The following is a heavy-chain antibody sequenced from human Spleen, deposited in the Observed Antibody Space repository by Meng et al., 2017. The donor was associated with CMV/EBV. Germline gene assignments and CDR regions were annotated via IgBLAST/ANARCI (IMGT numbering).Heavy chain of an antibody. CDR2: IYPGDFDT. CDR3: ARRGMMTTRGYWFDP. D-gene: IGHD4-17*01. J-gene: IGHJ5*02. CDR1: GYNFPYYW. V-gene: IGHV5-51*01. Sequence: GESLKISCQGSGYNFPYYWIGWVRQVPGKGPEYMGMIYPGDFDTRYGPSFHGQVTFSADKSIRTAYLQWSGLKASDTAMYYCARRGMMTTRGYWFDPWGQGTLVTVSS.